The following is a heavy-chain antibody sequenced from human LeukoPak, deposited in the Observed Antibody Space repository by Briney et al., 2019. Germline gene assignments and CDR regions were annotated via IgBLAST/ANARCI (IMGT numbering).Heavy chain of an antibody. CDR3: TTDPITMVRGADPNNWFDP. CDR2: IKSKTDGGTT. Sequence: GGSLRLSRAASGFTFSNAWMSWVRQAPGKGLEWVGRIKSKTDGGTTDYAAPVKGRFTISRDDSKNTLYLQMNSLKTEDTAVYYCTTDPITMVRGADPNNWFDPWGQGTLVTVSS. V-gene: IGHV3-15*01. J-gene: IGHJ5*02. CDR1: GFTFSNAW. D-gene: IGHD3-10*01.